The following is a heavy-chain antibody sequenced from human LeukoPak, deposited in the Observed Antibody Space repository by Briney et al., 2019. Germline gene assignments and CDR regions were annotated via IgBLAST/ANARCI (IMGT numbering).Heavy chain of an antibody. D-gene: IGHD2-21*02. CDR1: GYTFSSYW. J-gene: IGHJ4*02. Sequence: GGPLRLSCAVSGYTFSSYWMSWVRQAPGEGVEWVANIKQDGMEKYFVDSVKGRFTISRDNAKNSLYVQMNSRRAEDTVVYYGATTEVPDYWGQGTRVSVPS. CDR3: ATTEVPDY. V-gene: IGHV3-7*01. CDR2: IKQDGMEK.